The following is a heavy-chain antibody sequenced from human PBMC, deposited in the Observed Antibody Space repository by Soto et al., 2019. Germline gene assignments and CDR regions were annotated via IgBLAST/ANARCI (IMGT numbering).Heavy chain of an antibody. CDR3: AKDYYICGSYRHPQYFDY. CDR1: GFTFSSYA. D-gene: IGHD3-16*02. Sequence: GGSLRLSCAASGFTFSSYAMSWVRQAPGKGLEWVSAISGSGGSTYYADSVKGRFTISRDNSKNTLYLQMNSLRAEDTAVYYCAKDYYICGSYRHPQYFDYWGQGTLVTVSS. J-gene: IGHJ4*02. CDR2: ISGSGGST. V-gene: IGHV3-23*01.